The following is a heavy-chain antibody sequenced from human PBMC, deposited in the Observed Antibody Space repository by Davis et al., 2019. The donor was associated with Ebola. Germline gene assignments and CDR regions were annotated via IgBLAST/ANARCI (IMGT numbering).Heavy chain of an antibody. CDR2: ISSSSSYI. J-gene: IGHJ3*02. CDR1: AFTLSSYS. CDR3: ARDLMIVVVITEGAFDI. D-gene: IGHD3-22*01. V-gene: IGHV3-21*01. Sequence: GESLKISCAASAFTLSSYSMNWVRQAPGKGLEWVSSISSSSSYIYYADSVKGRFTISRDNAKNSLYLQMNSLRAEDTAVYYCARDLMIVVVITEGAFDIWGQGTMVTVSS.